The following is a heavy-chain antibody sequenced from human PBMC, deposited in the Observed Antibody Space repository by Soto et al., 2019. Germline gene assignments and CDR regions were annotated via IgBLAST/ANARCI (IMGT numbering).Heavy chain of an antibody. CDR2: INPKSRGT. Sequence: QVQLVQSGAEVKKPGASVKVSCKASGYTFTDYFIHWVRQAPGQGFEWMGWINPKSRGTNYAQKFQGRVTMTRDTSNSTADMELRGLRSDDTAVYYCARVTLKAGNWFDPWGQGTLVTVSS. CDR3: ARVTLKAGNWFDP. CDR1: GYTFTDYF. V-gene: IGHV1-2*02. J-gene: IGHJ5*02.